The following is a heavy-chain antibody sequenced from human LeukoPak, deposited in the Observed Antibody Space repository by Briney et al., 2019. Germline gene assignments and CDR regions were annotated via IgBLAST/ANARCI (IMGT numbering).Heavy chain of an antibody. CDR2: INHSGST. CDR1: GGSFSGYY. J-gene: IGHJ3*02. Sequence: PSETLSLTCAVYGGSFSGYYWSWIRQPPGEGLEWIGEINHSGSTNYNPSLKSRVTISVDTSKNQFSLKLSSVTAADTAVYYCARKNYYDSRRGAFDIWGQGTMVTVSS. D-gene: IGHD3-22*01. CDR3: ARKNYYDSRRGAFDI. V-gene: IGHV4-34*01.